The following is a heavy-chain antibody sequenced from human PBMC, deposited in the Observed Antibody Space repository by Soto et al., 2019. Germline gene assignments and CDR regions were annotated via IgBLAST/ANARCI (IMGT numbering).Heavy chain of an antibody. V-gene: IGHV1-69*01. CDR3: ARDRGPYYYDSSGYYDYYYYYGMDV. D-gene: IGHD3-22*01. J-gene: IGHJ6*02. Sequence: QVQLVQSGAEVKQPGSSVKVSCKASGGTFSSYAISWVRQAPGQGLEWMGGIIPIFGTANYAQKFQGRVTITADESTSTAYMELSSLRSEDTAVYYCARDRGPYYYDSSGYYDYYYYYGMDVWGQGTTVTVSS. CDR1: GGTFSSYA. CDR2: IIPIFGTA.